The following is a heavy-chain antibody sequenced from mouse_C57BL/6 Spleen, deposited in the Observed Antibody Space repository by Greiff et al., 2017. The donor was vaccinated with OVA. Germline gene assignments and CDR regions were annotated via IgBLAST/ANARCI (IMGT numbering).Heavy chain of an antibody. V-gene: IGHV1-82*01. CDR2: IYPGDGDT. D-gene: IGHD2-4*01. CDR3: ARSPYDYDAAFAY. Sequence: VQLQQSGPELVKPGASVKISCKASGYAFSSSWMNWVKQRPGKGLEWIGRIYPGDGDTNYNGKFKGKATLTADKSSSTAYMQLSSLTSEDSAVYFGARSPYDYDAAFAYWGQGTLVTVSA. J-gene: IGHJ3*01. CDR1: GYAFSSSW.